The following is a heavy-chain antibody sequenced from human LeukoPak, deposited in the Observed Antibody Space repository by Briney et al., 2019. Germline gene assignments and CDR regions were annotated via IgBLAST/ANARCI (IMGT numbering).Heavy chain of an antibody. CDR1: GYTLTELS. J-gene: IGHJ4*02. CDR3: ARVFTMVRGVILDSEYFDY. Sequence: ASVKVSCKVSGYTLTELSMHWVRQAPGKGLEWMGGFDPEDGETIYAQKFQGRVTMTEDTSTDTAYMELSSLRSEDTAVYYCARVFTMVRGVILDSEYFDYWGQGTLVTVSS. V-gene: IGHV1-24*01. D-gene: IGHD3-10*01. CDR2: FDPEDGET.